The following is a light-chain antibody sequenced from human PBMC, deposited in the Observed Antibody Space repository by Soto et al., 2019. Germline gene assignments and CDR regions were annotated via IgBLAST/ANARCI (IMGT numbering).Light chain of an antibody. CDR2: EVT. CDR1: SSDVGGYDY. J-gene: IGLJ1*01. Sequence: QSALTQPASVSGSPGQSITISCTGTSSDVGGYDYVSWYQQHPDKAPKFMIYEVTNRPSGVSHRFSGSKSGNTASLTIFGLQAEDEADYYCSSYTTTRTYVFGTGTQLTVL. V-gene: IGLV2-14*01. CDR3: SSYTTTRTYV.